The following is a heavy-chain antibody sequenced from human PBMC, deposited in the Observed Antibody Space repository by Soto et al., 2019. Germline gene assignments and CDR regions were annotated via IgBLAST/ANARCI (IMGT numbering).Heavy chain of an antibody. CDR3: ARVVVAATGPSAFDI. CDR1: GYSFTSYW. D-gene: IGHD2-15*01. V-gene: IGHV5-51*01. J-gene: IGHJ3*02. CDR2: IYPGDSDT. Sequence: GESLKISCKGSGYSFTSYWIGWVRQMPGKGLEWMGIIYPGDSDTRYSPSFQGQVTISADKSISTAYLQWSSLKASDTAMYYCARVVVAATGPSAFDIWGQGTMVTVSS.